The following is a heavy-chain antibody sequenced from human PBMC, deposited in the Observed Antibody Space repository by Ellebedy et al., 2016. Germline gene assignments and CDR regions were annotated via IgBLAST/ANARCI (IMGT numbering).Heavy chain of an antibody. CDR3: ARALHYDILTGFNYYYYYGMDV. V-gene: IGHV3-33*01. D-gene: IGHD3-9*01. J-gene: IGHJ6*02. CDR1: GFTFSSYG. CDR2: IWYDGSNK. Sequence: GESLKISXAASGFTFSSYGMHWVRQAPGKGLEWVAVIWYDGSNKYYADSVKGRFTISRDNSKNTLYLQMNSLRAEDTAVYYCARALHYDILTGFNYYYYYGMDVWGQGTTVTASS.